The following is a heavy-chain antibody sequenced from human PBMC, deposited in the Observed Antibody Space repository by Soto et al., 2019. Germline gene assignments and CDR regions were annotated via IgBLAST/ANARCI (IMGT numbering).Heavy chain of an antibody. CDR2: IKSKTDGGTT. J-gene: IGHJ6*02. V-gene: IGHV3-15*01. Sequence: GGSLRLSCAASGFTFSNAWMSWVRQASGKGLEWVGRIKSKTDGGTTDYAAPVKGRFTISRDDSKNTLYLQMNSLKTEDTAVYYCSQGIVATIDGGYYYGLDVWGQGTTVTVSS. CDR3: SQGIVATIDGGYYYGLDV. CDR1: GFTFSNAW. D-gene: IGHD5-12*01.